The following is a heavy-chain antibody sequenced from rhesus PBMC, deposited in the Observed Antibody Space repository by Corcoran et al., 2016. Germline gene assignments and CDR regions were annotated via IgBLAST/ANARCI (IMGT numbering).Heavy chain of an antibody. CDR1: GASISSYW. J-gene: IGHJ4*01. V-gene: IGHV4-80*01. D-gene: IGHD1-26*01. CDR3: ARGGLYNWNYIRFDY. Sequence: QVQLQESGPGLVKPSETLSLTCAVSGASISSYWWNWIRQPPGKGLEWIGENNGNSGSTNYNPSLKSRVTISKDASKNQFSLKLSSVTAADTAVYYCARGGLYNWNYIRFDYWGQGVLVTVSS. CDR2: NNGNSGST.